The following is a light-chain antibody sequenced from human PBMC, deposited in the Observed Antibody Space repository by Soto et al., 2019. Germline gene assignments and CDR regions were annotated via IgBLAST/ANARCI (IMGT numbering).Light chain of an antibody. V-gene: IGKV3-15*01. Sequence: EEVMTQSPAALSVSPGERATLSCRASQSVKSNLAWYQRKPGQAPRLLLYGASTRATGIPARFSGSASGTEFTLTISSLQSEDSAVYYCQQYNDWVLTFGGGTKVEIK. CDR3: QQYNDWVLT. CDR1: QSVKSN. J-gene: IGKJ4*01. CDR2: GAS.